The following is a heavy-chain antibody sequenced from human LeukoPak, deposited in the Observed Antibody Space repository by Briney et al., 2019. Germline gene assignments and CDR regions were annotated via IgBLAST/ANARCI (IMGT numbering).Heavy chain of an antibody. J-gene: IGHJ5*02. D-gene: IGHD2-2*01. CDR2: ISYDGSNK. CDR3: ARIVVPAATVGWFDP. V-gene: IGHV3-30-3*01. CDR1: GFTFSSYA. Sequence: PGRSLRLSCAASGFTFSSYAMHWVRQAPGKGLEWVAVISYDGSNKYYADSVKGRFTISRDNSKNTLYLQMNSLRAEDTAVYYCARIVVPAATVGWFDPWGQGTLVTVSS.